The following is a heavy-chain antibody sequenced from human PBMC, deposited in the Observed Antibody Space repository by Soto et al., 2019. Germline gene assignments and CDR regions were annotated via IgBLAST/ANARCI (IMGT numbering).Heavy chain of an antibody. CDR3: ARGSGATMIDY. CDR1: GGSISSYY. J-gene: IGHJ4*02. CDR2: IYYSGST. Sequence: SETLSLTCTVSGGSISSYYWSWIRQPPGKGLEWIGYIYYSGSTNYNPSLKSRVTISVDTSKNQFSLKLSSVTAADTAVYYCARGSGATMIDYWGQGTLVTVSS. D-gene: IGHD1-26*01. V-gene: IGHV4-59*01.